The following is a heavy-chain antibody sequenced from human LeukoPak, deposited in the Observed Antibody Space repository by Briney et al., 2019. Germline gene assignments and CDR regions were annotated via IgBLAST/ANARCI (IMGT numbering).Heavy chain of an antibody. J-gene: IGHJ4*02. CDR3: ASPMWSGYLSYFDY. V-gene: IGHV3-30-3*01. CDR1: GFTFSSYA. CDR2: ISYDGSNK. Sequence: GSLRLSCAASGFTFSSYAMHWVRQAPGKGLEWVAVISYDGSNKYYADSVKGRFTISRDNSKNTLYLQMNSLRAEDTAVYYCASPMWSGYLSYFDYWGQGTLVTVSS. D-gene: IGHD3-3*01.